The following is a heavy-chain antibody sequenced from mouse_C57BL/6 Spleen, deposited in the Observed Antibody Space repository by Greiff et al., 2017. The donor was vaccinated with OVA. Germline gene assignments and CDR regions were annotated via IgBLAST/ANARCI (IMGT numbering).Heavy chain of an antibody. CDR3: ARDDNGNWCAY. J-gene: IGHJ3*01. Sequence: EVQRVESGGGLVKPGGSLKLSCAASGFTFSSYAMSWVRQTPEKRLEWVATISDGGSYTYYPDNVKGRFTISRDNAKNNLYLQMSHLKSEDTAMYYCARDDNGNWCAYWGQGTLVTVSA. CDR1: GFTFSSYA. V-gene: IGHV5-4*01. D-gene: IGHD2-1*01. CDR2: ISDGGSYT.